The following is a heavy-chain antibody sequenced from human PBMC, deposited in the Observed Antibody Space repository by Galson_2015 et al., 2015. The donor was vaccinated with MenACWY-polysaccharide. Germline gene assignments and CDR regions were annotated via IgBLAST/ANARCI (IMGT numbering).Heavy chain of an antibody. CDR3: ARAIAVAGQRRDFDL. CDR1: GGSISSYY. CDR2: INYSGST. D-gene: IGHD6-19*01. Sequence: ETLSLTCTVSGGSISSYYWNWIRQPPGKGLEWVGCINYSGSTNHNPSLKGRVTMSVDTSKNQFSLNLTSVTDADTAVYYCARAIAVAGQRRDFDLWGRGTLVTVSS. V-gene: IGHV4-59*01. J-gene: IGHJ2*01.